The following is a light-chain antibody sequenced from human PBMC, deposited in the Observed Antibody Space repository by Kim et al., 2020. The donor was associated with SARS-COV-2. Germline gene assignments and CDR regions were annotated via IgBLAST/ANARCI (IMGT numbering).Light chain of an antibody. CDR3: QSYDRRLSSYV. Sequence: RVTISGTGSGSNIGEGYDVHWYQQLPGKAPKFLIYSNNNRPSGVPDRFSASKTGTSASLAITGLQAEDEAAYYCQSYDRRLSSYVFGTGTKVTVL. J-gene: IGLJ1*01. CDR2: SNN. CDR1: GSNIGEGYD. V-gene: IGLV1-40*01.